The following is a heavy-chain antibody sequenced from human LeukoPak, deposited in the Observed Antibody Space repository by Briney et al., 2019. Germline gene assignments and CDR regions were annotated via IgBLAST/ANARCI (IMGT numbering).Heavy chain of an antibody. J-gene: IGHJ4*02. V-gene: IGHV4-59*01. CDR3: ARGGTPHHFDY. CDR2: IYDSGST. Sequence: PSETLSLTCNVSGGSISSNYWSWIQQPPGKGLEWIGHIYDSGSTNYNPSLKSRVTISGDTSKNQFSLKLSSVTAADTAVYYCARGGTPHHFDYWGQGTLVTVSS. CDR1: GGSISSNY.